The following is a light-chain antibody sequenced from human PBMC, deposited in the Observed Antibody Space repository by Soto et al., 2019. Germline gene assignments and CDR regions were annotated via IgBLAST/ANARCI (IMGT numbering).Light chain of an antibody. CDR2: GAS. CDR3: QQYVRSPWT. CDR1: QSVSSSC. Sequence: ENVLTQSPGTLSLSPGERATLSCRASQSVSSSCLAWYQQKPGQAPRLLMYGASIMASGVPDRFSGSGSGTDFTLTISRLEPEDFAVYYCQQYVRSPWTFGQGTKVDIK. J-gene: IGKJ1*01. V-gene: IGKV3-20*01.